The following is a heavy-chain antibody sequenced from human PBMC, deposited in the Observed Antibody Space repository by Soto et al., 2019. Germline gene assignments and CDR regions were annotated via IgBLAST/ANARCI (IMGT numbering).Heavy chain of an antibody. CDR2: ISAYNGNT. CDR3: AREPPPTFYYYYYMDV. V-gene: IGHV1-18*01. J-gene: IGHJ6*03. Sequence: ASVKVSCKASGYTFTSYGISWVRQAPGQGLEWMGWISAYNGNTNYAQKLQGRVTMTTDTSTSTAYMELRSLRSDDTAVYYCAREPPPTFYYYYYMDVWGKGTTVTVSS. CDR1: GYTFTSYG. D-gene: IGHD3-16*01.